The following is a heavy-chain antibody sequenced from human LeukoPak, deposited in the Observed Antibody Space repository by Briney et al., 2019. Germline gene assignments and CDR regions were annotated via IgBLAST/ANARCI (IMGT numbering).Heavy chain of an antibody. V-gene: IGHV1-46*01. Sequence: ASVNVSCKASGYTFTSYYMHWVRQAPGQGLEWMGIINPSGGSTSYAQKFQGRVTMTRDTSTSTVYMELSSLRSEDTAVYYCARAEDCSGGSCYRPRGIYGMDVWGKGTTVTVSS. CDR3: ARAEDCSGGSCYRPRGIYGMDV. CDR1: GYTFTSYY. J-gene: IGHJ6*04. D-gene: IGHD2-15*01. CDR2: INPSGGST.